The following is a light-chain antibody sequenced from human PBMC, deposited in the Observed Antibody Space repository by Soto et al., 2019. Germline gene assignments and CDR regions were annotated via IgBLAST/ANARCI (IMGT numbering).Light chain of an antibody. CDR1: QTVSSN. J-gene: IGKJ2*03. V-gene: IGKV3-15*01. CDR3: QQFNNLPYS. Sequence: EVVMTQSPATLSVSPGESATLFCWASQTVSSNLAWYQQKPGQAPRLLIDGSFTRATGVPARFSASRSGTEFTLTITSPQSEDFALYFCQQFNNLPYSFGQGTKLEIK. CDR2: GSF.